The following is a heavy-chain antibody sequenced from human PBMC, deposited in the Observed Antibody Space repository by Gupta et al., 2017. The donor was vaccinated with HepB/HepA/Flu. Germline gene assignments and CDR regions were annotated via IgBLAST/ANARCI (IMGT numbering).Heavy chain of an antibody. J-gene: IGHJ6*03. CDR3: ARDEGTNSSGWYWRLRLYYYMDV. Sequence: QVQLVQSGAEVKKPGASVKVSCKASGYTFTGYSMHWVRQAPGQGLEWMGWINPNSGGTNYAQKFQGRVTMTRDTSISTAYMELSRLRSDDTALYYCARDEGTNSSGWYWRLRLYYYMDVWGKGTTVTVSS. CDR2: INPNSGGT. D-gene: IGHD6-19*01. CDR1: GYTFTGYS. V-gene: IGHV1-2*02.